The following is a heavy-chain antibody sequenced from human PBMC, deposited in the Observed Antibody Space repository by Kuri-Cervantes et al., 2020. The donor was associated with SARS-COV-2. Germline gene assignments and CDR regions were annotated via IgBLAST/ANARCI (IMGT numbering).Heavy chain of an antibody. CDR2: ISSSSSYI. CDR3: ARDPPRYYDSSGYYFDY. CDR1: GFTFSSYS. Sequence: GGSLRLSCAASGFTFSSYSMNWVRQAPGKGLEWVSSISSSSSYIYYADSVMGRFTISRDNAKNSLYLQMNSLRAEDTAVYYCARDPPRYYDSSGYYFDYWGQGTLVTVSS. J-gene: IGHJ4*02. V-gene: IGHV3-21*01. D-gene: IGHD3-22*01.